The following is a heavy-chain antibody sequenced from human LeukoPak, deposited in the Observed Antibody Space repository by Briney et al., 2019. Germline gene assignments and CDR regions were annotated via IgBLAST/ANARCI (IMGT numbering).Heavy chain of an antibody. CDR3: ARDRYYDSSGYYPFDY. J-gene: IGHJ4*02. CDR1: RGTFSSYA. D-gene: IGHD3-22*01. CDR2: INPSGGST. Sequence: ASVKVSCKASRGTFSSYAIIWVRQAPGQGLEWMGIINPSGGSTSYAQKFQGRVTMTRDTSTSTVYMELSSLRSEDTAVYYCARDRYYDSSGYYPFDYWGQGTLVTVSS. V-gene: IGHV1-46*01.